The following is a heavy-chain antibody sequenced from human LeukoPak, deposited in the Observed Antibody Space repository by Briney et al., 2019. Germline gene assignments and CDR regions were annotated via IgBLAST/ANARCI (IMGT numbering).Heavy chain of an antibody. J-gene: IGHJ4*02. V-gene: IGHV3-23*01. CDR3: ARAPLEIVGIDY. CDR1: GFTFSSYA. Sequence: GGSLRLSCAASGFTFSSYAMSWVRQAPGKGLEWVSAISGSGGSTYYADSVKGRFTISRDNSKNTLYLQMNSLRVEDTAVYYCARAPLEIVGIDYWGQGTLVTVSS. D-gene: IGHD1-26*01. CDR2: ISGSGGST.